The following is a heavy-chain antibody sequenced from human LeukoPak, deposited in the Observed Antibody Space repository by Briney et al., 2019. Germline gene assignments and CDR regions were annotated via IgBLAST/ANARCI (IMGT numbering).Heavy chain of an antibody. Sequence: SETLSLTCTVSGGSISSYYWSWIRQPPGKGLEWIGYIYYSGSTNYNPSLKSRVTISVDTSKNQFSLKLSSVTAADTAVYYCARGSTGRYYYDSSGYVGSEGYWGQGTLVTVSS. V-gene: IGHV4-59*12. CDR3: ARGSTGRYYYDSSGYVGSEGY. CDR2: IYYSGST. D-gene: IGHD3-22*01. CDR1: GGSISSYY. J-gene: IGHJ4*02.